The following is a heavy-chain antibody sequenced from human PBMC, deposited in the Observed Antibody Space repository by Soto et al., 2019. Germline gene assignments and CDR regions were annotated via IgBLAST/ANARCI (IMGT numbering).Heavy chain of an antibody. CDR1: GFTFSDYY. J-gene: IGHJ2*01. D-gene: IGHD6-13*01. CDR2: ISSSSSYT. CDR3: ARTIAAAGGRRYFDL. V-gene: IGHV3-11*05. Sequence: QVQLVESGGGLVKPGGSLRLSCAASGFTFSDYYMSWIRQAPGKGLEWVSYISSSSSYTNYADSVKGRFTISRDNAKNSLYLQMNRLGDEDTAVYHCARTIAAAGGRRYFDLWGRGTLVTVSS.